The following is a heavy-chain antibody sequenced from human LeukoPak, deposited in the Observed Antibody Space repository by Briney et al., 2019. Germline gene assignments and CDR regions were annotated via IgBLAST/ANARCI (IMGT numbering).Heavy chain of an antibody. D-gene: IGHD2-8*01. CDR3: ACTPRDAFDI. CDR1: GFTVSSNY. Sequence: GGSLRLSCAASGFTVSSNYMSWVRQTPGKGLEWVSVIYSGGSTYYADSVKGRFTISRDNSKNTLYLQMNSLRAEDTAVYYCACTPRDAFDIWGQGTMVTVSS. J-gene: IGHJ3*02. V-gene: IGHV3-53*01. CDR2: IYSGGST.